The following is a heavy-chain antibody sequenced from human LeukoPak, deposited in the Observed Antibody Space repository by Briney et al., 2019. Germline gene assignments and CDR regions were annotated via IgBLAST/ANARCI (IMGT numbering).Heavy chain of an antibody. CDR2: IRYDGSNK. J-gene: IGHJ4*02. V-gene: IGHV3-30*02. D-gene: IGHD1-7*01. Sequence: GGSLRLSCAASGFTFSSYGMHWVRQAPGKGLEWVAFIRYDGSNKYYADSVKGRFTISRDNSRNTLYLQMNSLRAEDTAVYYCAKPAGTTFDYWGQGTLVTVSS. CDR1: GFTFSSYG. CDR3: AKPAGTTFDY.